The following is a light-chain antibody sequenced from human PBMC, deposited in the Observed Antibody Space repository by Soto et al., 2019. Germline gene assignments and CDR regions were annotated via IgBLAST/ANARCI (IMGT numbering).Light chain of an antibody. V-gene: IGKV1-39*01. CDR3: QQSSSSPIT. J-gene: IGKJ5*01. Sequence: GRVTITCRASQSISSYLNWYQQKPGKAPKLLIYAASSLQSGVPSRFSGSGSGTDFTLTISSLQPEDFATYYCQQSSSSPITFGQGTRLEIK. CDR1: QSISSY. CDR2: AAS.